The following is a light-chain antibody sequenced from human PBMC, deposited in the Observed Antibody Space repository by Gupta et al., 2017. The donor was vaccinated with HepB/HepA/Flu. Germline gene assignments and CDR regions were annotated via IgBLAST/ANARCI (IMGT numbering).Light chain of an antibody. J-gene: IGLJ2*01. CDR2: GKN. Sequence: SSELTQDPAVSVALGQTVRITCQGDSLRSYYASWYQQKPGQAPVLVIYGKNNRPSGIPERISGSSSGNTVSLTITGAQAEDEADYYCNSRDSSGNHVVFGGGTKLTVL. CDR1: SLRSYY. V-gene: IGLV3-19*01. CDR3: NSRDSSGNHVV.